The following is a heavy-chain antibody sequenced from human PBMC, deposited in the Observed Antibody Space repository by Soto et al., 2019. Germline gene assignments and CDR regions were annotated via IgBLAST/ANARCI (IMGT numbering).Heavy chain of an antibody. CDR3: ARGTMVRGVINWFDP. J-gene: IGHJ5*02. Sequence: QVQLQEPGPGLVKPSETLSLTCTVSGGSISSYYWSWIRQPPGKGLEWVGYIYYSGSTNYNPSLKSRVTITVDTSKNPVSLKLSSVTAADPAVYYCARGTMVRGVINWFDPWGQGTLVTVSS. V-gene: IGHV4-59*01. CDR1: GGSISSYY. CDR2: IYYSGST. D-gene: IGHD3-10*01.